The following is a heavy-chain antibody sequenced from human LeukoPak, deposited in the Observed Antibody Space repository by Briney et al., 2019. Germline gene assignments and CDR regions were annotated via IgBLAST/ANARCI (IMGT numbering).Heavy chain of an antibody. D-gene: IGHD1-26*01. CDR1: GFTFNIYS. CDR2: IINSGKTI. V-gene: IGHV3-48*04. J-gene: IGHJ3*01. CDR3: ARAGSYFNSFKF. Sequence: GGSLRLSCAASGFTFNIYSMHWVRQAPGKGLEWVSYIINSGKTIYYGDSVKGRFTISRDNAKNSLFLQMNSLRVEDTAVYYCARAGSYFNSFKFWGQGTMVTVSS.